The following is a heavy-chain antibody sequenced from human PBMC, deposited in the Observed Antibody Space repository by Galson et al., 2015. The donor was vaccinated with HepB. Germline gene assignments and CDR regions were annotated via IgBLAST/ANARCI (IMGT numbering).Heavy chain of an antibody. CDR2: IFSGGTT. CDR3: ARDLVPYDSSGYYAPIDY. V-gene: IGHV3-66*01. D-gene: IGHD3-22*01. Sequence: SLRLSCAASGFTFSSYAVTWVRQAPGKGLEWVSFIFSGGTTYYADSVKGRFTISRDNSKNTLYVQMNSLRAEDTAVYYCARDLVPYDSSGYYAPIDYWGQGTLVTVSS. J-gene: IGHJ4*02. CDR1: GFTFSSYA.